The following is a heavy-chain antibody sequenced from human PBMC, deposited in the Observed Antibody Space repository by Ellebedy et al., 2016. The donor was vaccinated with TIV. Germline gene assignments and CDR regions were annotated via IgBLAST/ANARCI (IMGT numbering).Heavy chain of an antibody. CDR3: AREGYYGSGIPAD. Sequence: AASVKVSCKASGYTFTSYGISWVRQAPGQGLEWMGWINPNSGGTNYAQKFQGRVTMTRDTSISTAYMELSRLRSDDTAVYYCAREGYYGSGIPADWGQGTLVTVSS. J-gene: IGHJ4*02. V-gene: IGHV1-2*02. D-gene: IGHD3-10*01. CDR1: GYTFTSYG. CDR2: INPNSGGT.